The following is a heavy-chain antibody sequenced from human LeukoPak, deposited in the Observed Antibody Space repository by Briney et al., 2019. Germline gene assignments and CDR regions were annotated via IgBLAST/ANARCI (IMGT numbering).Heavy chain of an antibody. CDR2: IWYDGSNK. J-gene: IGHJ3*02. Sequence: GRSLRLSCAASGFTFSSYGMHWVRQAPGKGLEWVAVIWYDGSNKYYADSVKGRFTISRDNSKNTLYLQMNSLRAEDTAVYYCASSKMTTVTTSGLGAFDIWGQGTMVTVSS. D-gene: IGHD4-17*01. CDR3: ASSKMTTVTTSGLGAFDI. V-gene: IGHV3-33*01. CDR1: GFTFSSYG.